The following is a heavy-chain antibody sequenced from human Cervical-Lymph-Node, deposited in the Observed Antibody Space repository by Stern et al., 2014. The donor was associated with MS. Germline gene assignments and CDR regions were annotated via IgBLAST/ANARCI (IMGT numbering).Heavy chain of an antibody. J-gene: IGHJ4*02. V-gene: IGHV1-18*01. Sequence: VQLVESGAEVKKPGASVKVSCKASGYTFISNGISWVRQAPGQGLEWMGWISAYNGNTNYAQKVQGRVTMTTDTSTSTAYMELRSLRSDDTAVYYCASVVISSGWYWAFDYWGQGTLVTVSS. D-gene: IGHD6-19*01. CDR2: ISAYNGNT. CDR3: ASVVISSGWYWAFDY. CDR1: GYTFISNG.